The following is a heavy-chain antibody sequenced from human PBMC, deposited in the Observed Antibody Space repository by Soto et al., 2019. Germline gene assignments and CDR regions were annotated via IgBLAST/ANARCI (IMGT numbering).Heavy chain of an antibody. Sequence: SGGSLRLSCAASGFTFSSYGMHWVRQAPGKGLEWVAVISYDGSNKYYADSVKGRFTIPRDNSKNTLYLQMNSLRAEDTAVYYCAKGHEEIVEYCSSLRGYYYYCMDVWGQGTTVTVSS. V-gene: IGHV3-30*18. J-gene: IGHJ6*02. CDR2: ISYDGSNK. D-gene: IGHD6-6*01. CDR1: GFTFSSYG. CDR3: AKGHEEIVEYCSSLRGYYYYCMDV.